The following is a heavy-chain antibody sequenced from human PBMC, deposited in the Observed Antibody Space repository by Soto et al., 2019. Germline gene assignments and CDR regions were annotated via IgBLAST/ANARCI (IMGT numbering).Heavy chain of an antibody. CDR2: INYRGIT. J-gene: IGHJ6*02. Sequence: QVQLQQWGAGLLKPSETLSLTCGVSGGSFRGYSWNWIRQSPEKGLEWIGEINYRGITSYNPSLRSRVPISLDTSTNRFSLTLTSVTAADTAIYYCARAPMDDYGNYYAGMDVWGQGTTITVS. CDR1: GGSFRGYS. D-gene: IGHD4-17*01. V-gene: IGHV4-34*01. CDR3: ARAPMDDYGNYYAGMDV.